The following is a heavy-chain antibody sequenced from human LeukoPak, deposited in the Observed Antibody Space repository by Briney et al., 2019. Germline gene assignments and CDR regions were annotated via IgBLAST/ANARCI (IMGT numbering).Heavy chain of an antibody. D-gene: IGHD3-22*01. V-gene: IGHV1-69*05. J-gene: IGHJ1*01. CDR3: AGKDSYDSSEVYFQH. CDR2: IIPIFGTA. Sequence: SVKVSCKASGGTFSSYAISWVRQAPGQGLEWMGRIIPIFGTANYAQKFQGRVTITTDESTSTAYMELSSLRSEDTAVYYCAGKDSYDSSEVYFQHWGQGTLVTVSS. CDR1: GGTFSSYA.